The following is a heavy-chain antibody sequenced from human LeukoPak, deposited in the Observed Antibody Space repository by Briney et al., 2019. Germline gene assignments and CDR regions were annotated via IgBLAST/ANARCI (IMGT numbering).Heavy chain of an antibody. CDR3: AREGQDVDIVATISRRLGGFDI. J-gene: IGHJ3*02. Sequence: PSETLSLTCAVYGGSFSGYYWTWIRQPPEKGLEWIGEINHSGSTNYNPSLNSRVTISVDTSKNQFSLKLSSVTAAVTAVYYCAREGQDVDIVATISRRLGGFDIWGQGTMVTVSS. D-gene: IGHD5-12*01. CDR1: GGSFSGYY. CDR2: INHSGST. V-gene: IGHV4-34*01.